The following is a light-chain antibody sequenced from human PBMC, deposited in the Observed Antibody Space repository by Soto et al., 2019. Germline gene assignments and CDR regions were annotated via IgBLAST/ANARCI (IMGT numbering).Light chain of an antibody. CDR3: QQRSNWTTLT. CDR2: DAS. J-gene: IGKJ5*01. CDR1: ARLSSSY. V-gene: IGKV3-11*01. Sequence: DIVFTPPARTLSLSPGARATLPCRASARLSSSYLAWYQQKPGQAARLLIYDASNGATGIPARFSGSGSGTDFTLTISSLEPDDFAVYYCQQRSNWTTLTFGQGTRPE.